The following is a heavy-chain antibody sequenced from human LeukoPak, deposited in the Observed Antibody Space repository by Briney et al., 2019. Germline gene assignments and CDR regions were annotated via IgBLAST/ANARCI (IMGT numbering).Heavy chain of an antibody. CDR1: GGSFISGIYH. D-gene: IGHD6-13*01. V-gene: IGHV4-39*01. CDR2: IYYRGST. CDR3: ARLLPIAAAGGHYFDY. Sequence: PSETLSLTCNVSGGSFISGIYHWGWVRQPPGKGLEWIASIYYRGSTYYNQSLKSRVTISVDTSKKQFSLKVTSVTAADTAVYYCARLLPIAAAGGHYFDYWGQGTLVTVSS. J-gene: IGHJ4*02.